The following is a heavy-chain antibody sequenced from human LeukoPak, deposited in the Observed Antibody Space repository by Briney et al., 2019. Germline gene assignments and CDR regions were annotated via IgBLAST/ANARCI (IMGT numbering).Heavy chain of an antibody. D-gene: IGHD5-18*01. V-gene: IGHV5-51*01. CDR2: IYPGDSDT. CDR3: ARPRIQLWSPLDY. J-gene: IGHJ4*02. Sequence: GESLKISCKGSGYSFTSYWIGWVRQMPGKGLERMGIIYPGDSDTRYSPSFQGQVTISADKSISTAYLQWSSLKASDTAMYYCARPRIQLWSPLDYWGQGTLVTVSS. CDR1: GYSFTSYW.